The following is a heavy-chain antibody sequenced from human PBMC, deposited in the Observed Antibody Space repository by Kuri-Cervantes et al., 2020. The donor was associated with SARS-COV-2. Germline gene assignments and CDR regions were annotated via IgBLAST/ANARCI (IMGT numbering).Heavy chain of an antibody. CDR2: IYPGDSDT. V-gene: IGHV5-51*01. Sequence: KVSCKGSGYSFTSYWIGWVRQMPGKGLEWIGIIYPGDSDTRYSPSFQGQVTISADKSISTAYLQWSSLKASDTAMYYCARSFEDGMTTYDYWGQGTLVTVSS. CDR3: ARSFEDGMTTYDY. J-gene: IGHJ4*02. CDR1: GYSFTSYW. D-gene: IGHD2/OR15-2a*01.